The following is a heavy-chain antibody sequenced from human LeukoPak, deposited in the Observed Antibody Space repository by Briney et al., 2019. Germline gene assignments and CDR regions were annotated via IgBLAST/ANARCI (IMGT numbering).Heavy chain of an antibody. Sequence: PSQTLSLTCTVSGGSINSGGYSWSWIRQPPGKGLDWIGNIYSSGSTKYNPSLKSRVTISVDTSKNQFSLKLSSVTAADTAVYYCARGVYCGVGYCVFDIWGQGTMVTVSS. J-gene: IGHJ3*02. V-gene: IGHV4-61*08. D-gene: IGHD2-21*01. CDR2: IYSSGST. CDR1: GGSINSGGYS. CDR3: ARGVYCGVGYCVFDI.